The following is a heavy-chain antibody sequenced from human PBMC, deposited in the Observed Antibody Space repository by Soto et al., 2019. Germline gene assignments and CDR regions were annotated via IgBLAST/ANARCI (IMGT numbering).Heavy chain of an antibody. V-gene: IGHV3-30*18. D-gene: IGHD3-22*01. CDR1: GFTFSSYG. CDR2: ISYDGSNK. CDR3: AKDRETKYYYDSSGYFGY. J-gene: IGHJ4*02. Sequence: LRLSCAASGFTFSSYGMHWVRQAPGKGLEWVAVISYDGSNKYYADSVKGRFTISRDNSKNTLYLQMNSLRAEDTAVYYCAKDRETKYYYDSSGYFGYWGQGTLVTVSS.